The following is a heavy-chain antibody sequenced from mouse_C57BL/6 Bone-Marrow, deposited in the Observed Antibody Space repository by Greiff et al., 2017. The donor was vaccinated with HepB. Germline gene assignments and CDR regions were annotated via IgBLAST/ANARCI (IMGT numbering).Heavy chain of an antibody. Sequence: VKLVESGPELVKPGASVKISCKASGYAFSSSWMNWVKQRPGKGLEWIGRIYPGDGDTNYNGKFKGKATLTADKSSSTAYMQLSSLTSEDSAVYFCAREIYYYGSSYDWYFDVWGTGTTVTVSS. CDR1: GYAFSSSW. J-gene: IGHJ1*03. CDR3: AREIYYYGSSYDWYFDV. V-gene: IGHV1-82*01. D-gene: IGHD1-1*01. CDR2: IYPGDGDT.